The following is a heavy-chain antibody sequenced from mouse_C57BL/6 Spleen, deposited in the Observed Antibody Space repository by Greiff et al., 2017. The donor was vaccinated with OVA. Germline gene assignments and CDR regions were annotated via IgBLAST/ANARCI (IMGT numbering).Heavy chain of an antibody. Sequence: QVQLKQPGAELVMPGASVKLSCKASGYTFTSYWMHWVKQGPGQGLEWIGEIDPSDSYTNYNQKFKGKSTLTVDKSSSTAYMQLSSLTSEDSAVYYCARGNYYYGSSYYFDYWGQGTTLTVSS. V-gene: IGHV1-69*01. CDR3: ARGNYYYGSSYYFDY. J-gene: IGHJ2*01. D-gene: IGHD1-1*01. CDR1: GYTFTSYW. CDR2: IDPSDSYT.